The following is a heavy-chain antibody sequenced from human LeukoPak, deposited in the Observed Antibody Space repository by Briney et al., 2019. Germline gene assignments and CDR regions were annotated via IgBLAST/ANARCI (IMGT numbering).Heavy chain of an antibody. V-gene: IGHV3-23*01. CDR3: ARDPGVVAFHYFDF. Sequence: GGSLRLSXEASGFTFSSHAMAWIRQAQGKGLEWVSAIGGLGGSTYYADSVKGRFTISRDNSKNTVYLEMNSLRAEDTALYYCARDPGVVAFHYFDFWGQGILVTVSS. J-gene: IGHJ4*02. CDR2: IGGLGGST. CDR1: GFTFSSHA. D-gene: IGHD3-3*01.